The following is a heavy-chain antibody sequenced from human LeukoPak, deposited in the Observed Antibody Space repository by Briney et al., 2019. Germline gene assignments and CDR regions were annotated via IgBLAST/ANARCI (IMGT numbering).Heavy chain of an antibody. CDR3: ARGPYGSGSSGWFDP. J-gene: IGHJ5*02. V-gene: IGHV3-20*04. CDR2: INWNGGST. CDR1: GFSFDHYA. Sequence: GGSLRLSCAASGFSFDHYAISWVRQAPRKGLEWVSGINWNGGSTGYADSVKGRFTISRDNAKNSLYLQMNSLRAEDTALYYCARGPYGSGSSGWFDPWGQGTLVSVSS. D-gene: IGHD3-10*01.